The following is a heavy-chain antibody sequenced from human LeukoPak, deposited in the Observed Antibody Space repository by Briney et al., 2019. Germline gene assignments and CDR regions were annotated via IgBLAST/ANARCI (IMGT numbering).Heavy chain of an antibody. J-gene: IGHJ4*02. D-gene: IGHD4-17*01. Sequence: SETLSLTCTVSGGSISSYYWSWIRQPPGKGPEWIGYIYYSGSTNYNPSLKSRVTISVDTSKNQFSLKLSSVTAADTAVYYCARAPNDYGDAFDYWGQGTLVTVSS. CDR3: ARAPNDYGDAFDY. CDR2: IYYSGST. V-gene: IGHV4-59*01. CDR1: GGSISSYY.